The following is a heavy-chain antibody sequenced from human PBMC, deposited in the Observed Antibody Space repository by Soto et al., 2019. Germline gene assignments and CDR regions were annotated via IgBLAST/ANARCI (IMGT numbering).Heavy chain of an antibody. CDR1: GFTLSSYW. CDR3: TRVSSSGLDY. D-gene: IGHD6-19*01. J-gene: IGHJ4*02. CDR2: INSDGSST. V-gene: IGHV3-74*01. Sequence: GGSLRLSCAASGFTLSSYWMHWVRQAPGKGLVWVSRINSDGSSTSYADSVKGRFTISRDNAKNTLYLQVDSLRAEDTAVYFCTRVSSSGLDYWGQGTLVTVSS.